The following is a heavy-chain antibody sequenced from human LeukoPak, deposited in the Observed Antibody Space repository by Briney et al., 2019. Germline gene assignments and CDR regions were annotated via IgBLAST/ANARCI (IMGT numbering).Heavy chain of an antibody. CDR1: GGSISSSSYY. V-gene: IGHV4-39*07. CDR3: ARDLSPDYYDNSGFPDYFDS. J-gene: IGHJ4*02. Sequence: PSETLSLTCTVSGGSISSSSYYWGWIRQPPGKGLEWIGSIYYSGSTYYNPSLKSRVTISVDTSKNQFSLKLRSVTAADTAVYYCARDLSPDYYDNSGFPDYFDSWGQGTLVTVSS. D-gene: IGHD3-22*01. CDR2: IYYSGST.